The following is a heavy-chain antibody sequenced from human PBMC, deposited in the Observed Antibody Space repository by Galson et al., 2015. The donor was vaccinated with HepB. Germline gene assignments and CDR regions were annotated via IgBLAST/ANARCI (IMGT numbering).Heavy chain of an antibody. D-gene: IGHD6-13*01. CDR1: GYTFTSYY. V-gene: IGHV1-2*06. CDR3: ARGGSSWSSDYYYYMDV. CDR2: INPNSGGT. J-gene: IGHJ6*03. Sequence: SVKVSCKASGYTFTSYYMHWVRQAPGQGLEWMGRINPNSGGTNYAQKFQGRVTMTRDTSISTAYMELSRLRSDDTAVYYCARGGSSWSSDYYYYMDVWGKGTTVTVSS.